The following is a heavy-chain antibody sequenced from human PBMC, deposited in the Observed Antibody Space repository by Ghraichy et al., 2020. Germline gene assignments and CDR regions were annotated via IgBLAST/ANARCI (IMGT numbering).Heavy chain of an antibody. V-gene: IGHV1-46*01. J-gene: IGHJ6*02. D-gene: IGHD3-3*01. CDR1: GYTFTSYY. Sequence: ASVKVSCKASGYTFTSYYMHWVRQAPGQGLEWMGIINPSGGSTSYAQKFQGRVTMTRDTSTSTVYMELSSLRSEDTAVYYCARDRITIFGVVIMGGMDVWGQGTTVTVSS. CDR2: INPSGGST. CDR3: ARDRITIFGVVIMGGMDV.